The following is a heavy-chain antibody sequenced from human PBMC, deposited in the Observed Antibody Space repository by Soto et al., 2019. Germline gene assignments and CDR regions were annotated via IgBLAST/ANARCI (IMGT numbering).Heavy chain of an antibody. CDR1: GFSLSTSGVG. Sequence: QITLKESGPTLVKPTQTLTLTCTFSGFSLSTSGVGVGWIRQPPGKALEWLALIYWDDDKRYSPSLKSRLTINKDTSKIQVVLTMTNMDPVDTATYYCALARGGDCYSCFDYWGQGTLVTVSS. CDR2: IYWDDDK. D-gene: IGHD2-21*02. V-gene: IGHV2-5*02. CDR3: ALARGGDCYSCFDY. J-gene: IGHJ4*02.